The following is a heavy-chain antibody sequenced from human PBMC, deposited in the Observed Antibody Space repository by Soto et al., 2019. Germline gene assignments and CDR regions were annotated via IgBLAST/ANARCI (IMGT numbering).Heavy chain of an antibody. D-gene: IGHD3-3*01. Sequence: QLQLQESGSGLVKPSQTLSLTCAVSGGSISSGGYSWNWIRQPPGKGLEWIGNIYYSGITHYNPSLNSRHTQSVDRATSQCSLKLTSVTAADTAVYYCARDAYMRSGGGVNATFDIWGKGPMVTVSS. CDR3: ARDAYMRSGGGVNATFDI. J-gene: IGHJ3*02. V-gene: IGHV4-30-2*01. CDR1: GGSISSGGYS. CDR2: IYYSGIT.